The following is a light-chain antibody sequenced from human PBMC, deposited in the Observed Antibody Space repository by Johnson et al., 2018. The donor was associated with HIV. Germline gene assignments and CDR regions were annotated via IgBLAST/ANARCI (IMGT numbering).Light chain of an antibody. CDR2: DNN. V-gene: IGLV1-51*01. CDR3: GTWDSSLSAYV. CDR1: SSNIGRNY. J-gene: IGLJ1*01. Sequence: QLVLTQPPSVSAAPGQKVTISCSGSSSNIGRNYVSWYQQLPGTAPKLLIFDNNKRPSGIPDRFSASKSGTSATLGLTGLRPGDAADYYCGTWDSSLSAYVFGTGTKVTVL.